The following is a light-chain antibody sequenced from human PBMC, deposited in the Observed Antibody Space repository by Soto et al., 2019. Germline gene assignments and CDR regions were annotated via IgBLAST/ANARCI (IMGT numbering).Light chain of an antibody. Sequence: EIVMTQSPATLSVSLGERATLSCRASQIVSSNVAWYQQKAGQAPRLLINDASTRATGIPARFSGSGSGTEFTLTISSLQSEDFAVYYCQQYNNWPPMYTFGQGTKLEIK. CDR2: DAS. CDR1: QIVSSN. CDR3: QQYNNWPPMYT. V-gene: IGKV3-15*01. J-gene: IGKJ2*01.